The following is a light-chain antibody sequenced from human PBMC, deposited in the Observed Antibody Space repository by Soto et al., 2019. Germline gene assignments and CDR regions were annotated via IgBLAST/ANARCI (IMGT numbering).Light chain of an antibody. Sequence: QSVLTQPRSVSGSPGQSVTISCTGTSGDVGGYNFVSWYQQHPGKAPTLMIFDVSQRPSGVPDRFSGSKSGNTASLTISGLQADDEADYYCCSYAGSYTWVFGGGTKLTVL. V-gene: IGLV2-11*01. CDR1: SGDVGGYNF. CDR3: CSYAGSYTWV. CDR2: DVS. J-gene: IGLJ3*02.